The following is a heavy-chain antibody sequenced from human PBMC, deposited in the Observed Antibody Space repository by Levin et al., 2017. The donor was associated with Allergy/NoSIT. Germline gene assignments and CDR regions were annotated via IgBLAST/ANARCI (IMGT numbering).Heavy chain of an antibody. CDR3: ARRHYYDSSGYFES. V-gene: IGHV4-39*01. Sequence: GSLRLSCTVSGGSISSSSYYWGWIRQPPGKGLEWIGSIYYSGSTYYNPSLKSRVTISVDTSKNQFSLKLSSVTAADTAVYYCARRHYYDSSGYFESWGQGTLVTVSS. CDR1: GGSISSSSYY. J-gene: IGHJ4*02. CDR2: IYYSGST. D-gene: IGHD3-22*01.